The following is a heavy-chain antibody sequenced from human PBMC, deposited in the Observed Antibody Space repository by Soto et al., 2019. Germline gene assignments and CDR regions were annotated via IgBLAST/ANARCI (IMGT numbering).Heavy chain of an antibody. CDR1: GGSISSSGCC. CDR2: FYSSAST. D-gene: IGHD6-6*01. J-gene: IGHJ4*02. V-gene: IGHV4-39*01. CDR3: ARHLGQLGPVDY. Sequence: PSVTLSVTCTVAGGSISSSGCCWGWIRQPPGKGLEWIANFYSSASTYYNPSLKSRVTISIDTSKNQFSLQLRSVTAADTAVYYCARHLGQLGPVDYWGQGTLVTVSS.